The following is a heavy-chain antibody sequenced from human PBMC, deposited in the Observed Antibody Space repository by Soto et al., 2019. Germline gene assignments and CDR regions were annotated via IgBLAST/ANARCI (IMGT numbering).Heavy chain of an antibody. CDR3: ARATDGYSGYDRRAFDI. V-gene: IGHV3-23*01. D-gene: IGHD5-12*01. Sequence: PGGSLRLSCAASGFTFSTFAMTWVRQVPGKGLEWVAAISGSGGTTYYADSVKGRFTISRDNSKNTLYLQMNSLRAEDTAVYYCARATDGYSGYDRRAFDIWGQGTMVT. CDR1: GFTFSTFA. J-gene: IGHJ3*02. CDR2: ISGSGGTT.